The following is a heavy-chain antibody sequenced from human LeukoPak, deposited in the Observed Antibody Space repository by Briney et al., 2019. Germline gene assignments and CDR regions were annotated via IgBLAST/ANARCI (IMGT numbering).Heavy chain of an antibody. CDR2: ISAYNGNT. CDR1: GYTFTSYG. D-gene: IGHD1-1*01. CDR3: ARDRRTGIYFDY. V-gene: IGHV1-18*01. J-gene: IGHJ4*02. Sequence: ASVKVSCKASGYTFTSYGISWVRQAPGQGLEWMGWISAYNGNTNYAQKLQGRVTMTTDTSTSTAYMELRSLRSDDAAVYYCARDRRTGIYFDYWGQGTLVTVSS.